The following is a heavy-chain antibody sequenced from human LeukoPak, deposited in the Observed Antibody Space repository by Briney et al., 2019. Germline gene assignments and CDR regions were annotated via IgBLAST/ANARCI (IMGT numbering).Heavy chain of an antibody. Sequence: PSETLSLTCTVSGGSISNYYWSWIRQPAGKGLEWIGRIYTSGSTNYNPALKSRVTMSVDTSKNQFSLKLSSVTAADTAVYYCARDIAAGSPATDYWGQGTLVTVSS. CDR2: IYTSGST. V-gene: IGHV4-4*07. D-gene: IGHD6-13*01. CDR1: GGSISNYY. J-gene: IGHJ4*02. CDR3: ARDIAAGSPATDY.